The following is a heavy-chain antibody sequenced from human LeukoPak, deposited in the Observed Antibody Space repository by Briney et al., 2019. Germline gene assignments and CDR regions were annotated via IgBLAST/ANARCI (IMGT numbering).Heavy chain of an antibody. J-gene: IGHJ5*02. CDR2: IIPILGIA. V-gene: IGHV1-69*04. CDR1: GGTFSSYA. Sequence: ASVTVSCKASGGTFSSYAISWVRQAPGQGLEWMGRIIPILGIANYAQKFQGRVTITADKSTSTAYMELSSLRSEDTAVYYCAREQLASNWFDPWGQGTLVTVSS. CDR3: AREQLASNWFDP. D-gene: IGHD6-13*01.